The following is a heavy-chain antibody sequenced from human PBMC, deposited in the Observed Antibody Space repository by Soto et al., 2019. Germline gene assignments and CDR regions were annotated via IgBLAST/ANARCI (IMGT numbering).Heavy chain of an antibody. Sequence: GGSLRLSCTASGFSFSSHWMHWVRQAPGKGLIWVSRINTDGSTTNYADSVKGRFTISRDNAKNTLYLQMNSLRADDTAVYYCVRFGIYYDTSGYLYWGQGALVTVSS. CDR3: VRFGIYYDTSGYLY. J-gene: IGHJ4*02. V-gene: IGHV3-74*01. CDR1: GFSFSSHW. CDR2: INTDGSTT. D-gene: IGHD3-22*01.